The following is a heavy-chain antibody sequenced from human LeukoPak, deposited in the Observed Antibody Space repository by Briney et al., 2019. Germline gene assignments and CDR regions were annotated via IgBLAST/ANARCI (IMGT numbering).Heavy chain of an antibody. V-gene: IGHV1-18*01. D-gene: IGHD2-2*01. Sequence: ASMKVSCKASGYTFTGNGITWVRQAPGQGLEWMGWINAYNGNTVYAQMFEGRVTLATDTSTTTAYMELTNLRSDDTAIYYCARAGYCSGAACYAEGIDYWGQGTLVTVSS. CDR3: ARAGYCSGAACYAEGIDY. CDR1: GYTFTGNG. J-gene: IGHJ4*02. CDR2: INAYNGNT.